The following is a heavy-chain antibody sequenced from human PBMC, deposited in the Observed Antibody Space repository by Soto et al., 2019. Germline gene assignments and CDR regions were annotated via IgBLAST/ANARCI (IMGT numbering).Heavy chain of an antibody. CDR3: ARGGKNSYGMDV. D-gene: IGHD3-16*01. CDR2: IWYNGRNE. CDR1: GFSFSSFG. J-gene: IGHJ6*02. V-gene: IGHV3-33*01. Sequence: PGGSLRLSCAVSGFSFSSFGMHWVRQAPDKGLEWVANIWYNGRNEYYADSVKGRFTISRDNSKNTVYLQMNSLRAEDSAVYYCARGGKNSYGMDVWGQGTTVTVSS.